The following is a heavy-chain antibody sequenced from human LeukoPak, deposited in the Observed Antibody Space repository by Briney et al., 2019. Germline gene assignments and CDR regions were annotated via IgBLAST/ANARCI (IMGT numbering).Heavy chain of an antibody. CDR2: ISSSGSTI. J-gene: IGHJ6*02. V-gene: IGHV3-48*03. D-gene: IGHD3-3*01. Sequence: GGSLRLSCAASGFTFSSYEVNWVRQAPGKGLEWVSYISSSGSTIYYADSVKGRFTISRDNAKNSLYLQMNSLRAEDTAVYYCAREFFDVRDVWGQGTTVTVSS. CDR3: AREFFDVRDV. CDR1: GFTFSSYE.